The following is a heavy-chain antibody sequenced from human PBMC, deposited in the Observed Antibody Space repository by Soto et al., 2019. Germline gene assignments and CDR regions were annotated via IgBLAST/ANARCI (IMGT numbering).Heavy chain of an antibody. CDR1: GFTFSSYA. CDR3: ARDSGYSSGPAV. Sequence: LRLSCAASGFTFSSYAMHWVRQAPGKGLEWVAVISYDGSNKYYADSVKGRFTISRDNSKNTLYLQMNSLRAEDTAVYYCARDSGYSSGPAVWGQGTTVTVSS. V-gene: IGHV3-30-3*01. CDR2: ISYDGSNK. D-gene: IGHD2-15*01. J-gene: IGHJ6*02.